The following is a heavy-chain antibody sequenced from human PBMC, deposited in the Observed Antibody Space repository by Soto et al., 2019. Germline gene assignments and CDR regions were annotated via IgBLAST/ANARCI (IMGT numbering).Heavy chain of an antibody. CDR3: ARDRSIGDGYDTTGYYYYGMDV. CDR1: GFTFSSYG. D-gene: IGHD5-12*01. V-gene: IGHV3-33*01. Sequence: GGSLRLSCAASGFTFSSYGMHWVRQAPGKGLEWVAVIWYDGSNKYYADSVKGRFTISRDNSKNTLYLQMNSLRAEDTAVYYCARDRSIGDGYDTTGYYYYGMDVWGQGTTVTVSS. J-gene: IGHJ6*02. CDR2: IWYDGSNK.